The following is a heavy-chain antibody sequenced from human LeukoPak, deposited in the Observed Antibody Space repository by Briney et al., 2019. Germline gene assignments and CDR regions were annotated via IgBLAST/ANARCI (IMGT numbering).Heavy chain of an antibody. CDR1: GFTFSSYW. CDR2: INSDGSNT. Sequence: GGSLRLSCAASGFTFSSYWMHWVRRAPGKGLVWVSHINSDGSNTNYADSVKGRFTISRDNAKNTVYLQMNSLRAEDTAVYYCARENVVVVAYFDYWGQGTLVTVSS. V-gene: IGHV3-74*01. D-gene: IGHD2-15*01. J-gene: IGHJ4*01. CDR3: ARENVVVVAYFDY.